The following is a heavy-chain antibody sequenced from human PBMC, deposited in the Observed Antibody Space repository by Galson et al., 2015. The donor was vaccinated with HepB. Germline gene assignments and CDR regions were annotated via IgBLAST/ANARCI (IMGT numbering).Heavy chain of an antibody. Sequence: SVKVSCKASGYTFTGYYMHWVRQAPGQGLEWMGWINPNSGGTNYAQKFQGRVTMTRDTSISTAYMELSRLRSDDTAVYYCARGSSSSLGTLYYYYYMDVCGPGSTVT. J-gene: IGHJ6*03. CDR2: INPNSGGT. V-gene: IGHV1-2*02. CDR3: ARGSSSSLGTLYYYYYMDV. CDR1: GYTFTGYY. D-gene: IGHD6-6*01.